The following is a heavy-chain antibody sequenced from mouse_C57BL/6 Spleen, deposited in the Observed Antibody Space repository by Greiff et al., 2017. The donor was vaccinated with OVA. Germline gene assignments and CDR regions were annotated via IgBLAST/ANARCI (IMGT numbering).Heavy chain of an antibody. CDR3: ARSAGSYYFDY. CDR2: IYPRSGNT. CDR1: GYTFTSYG. D-gene: IGHD1-2*01. Sequence: QVQLKQSGAELARPGASVKLSCKASGYTFTSYGISWVKQRTGQGLEWIGEIYPRSGNTYYNEKFKGKATLTADKSSSTAYMELRSLTSEDSAVYFCARSAGSYYFDYWGQGTTLTVSS. J-gene: IGHJ2*01. V-gene: IGHV1-81*01.